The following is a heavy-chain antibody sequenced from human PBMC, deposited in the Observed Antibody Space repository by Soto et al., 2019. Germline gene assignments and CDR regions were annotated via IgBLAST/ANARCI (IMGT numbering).Heavy chain of an antibody. J-gene: IGHJ4*02. CDR2: IYWDDDK. CDR3: AHRRNVELGPLRLFDY. V-gene: IGHV2-5*02. D-gene: IGHD2-15*01. CDR1: GFSLSTSGVG. Sequence: QITLKESGPTLVKPTQTLTLTCTFSGFSLSTSGVGVGWIRQPPGEALEWLALIYWDDDKRYSPSLKSRLTITKDTSKNQVVLTMTDMDPVDTATYICAHRRNVELGPLRLFDYWGQGTQVTVSS.